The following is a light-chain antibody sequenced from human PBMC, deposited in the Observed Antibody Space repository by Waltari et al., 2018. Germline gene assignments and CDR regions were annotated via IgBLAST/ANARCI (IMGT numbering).Light chain of an antibody. CDR2: DAS. V-gene: IGKV1-5*01. Sequence: IQATQSPSTLSASVGDSVTLTCRASHDIPMPLAWCQQKPGRAAKLLIYDASQLETGVPSRFSGSESGKDFTLTITSLQPDDVATYYCQGDQNFSRAFGQGTKVEI. CDR3: QGDQNFSRA. CDR1: HDIPMP. J-gene: IGKJ1*01.